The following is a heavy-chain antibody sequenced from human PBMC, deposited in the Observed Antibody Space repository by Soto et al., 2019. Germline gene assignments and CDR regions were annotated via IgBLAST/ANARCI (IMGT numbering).Heavy chain of an antibody. D-gene: IGHD3-9*01. CDR2: ILPIFGTT. V-gene: IGHV1-69*06. Sequence: QVQLVQSGAEVKKPGSSVKVSCKASGLIFSSYAISWVRQAPGQGLEWVGGILPIFGTTNYAQRFKGRVTITADTSTTTAYLVRRSLRSEDTAVYFCVRGANSDISTGMGYYFPGMAVWGQGTTVTVSS. CDR3: VRGANSDISTGMGYYFPGMAV. CDR1: GLIFSSYA. J-gene: IGHJ6*02.